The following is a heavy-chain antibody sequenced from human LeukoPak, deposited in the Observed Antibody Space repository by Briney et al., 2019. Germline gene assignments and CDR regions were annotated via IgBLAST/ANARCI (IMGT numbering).Heavy chain of an antibody. CDR1: GFTFTSYD. CDR2: ISGTGDTT. D-gene: IGHD1-26*01. Sequence: GGSLRLSCAASGFTFTSYDMNWVRQAAGKGPEWVSIISGTGDTTYYADSVKGRFTISRDNAKNSLYLQMNSLRAEDTAVYYCARPDSGSTYYRFWGQGTLVTVSS. J-gene: IGHJ4*02. CDR3: ARPDSGSTYYRF. V-gene: IGHV3-48*03.